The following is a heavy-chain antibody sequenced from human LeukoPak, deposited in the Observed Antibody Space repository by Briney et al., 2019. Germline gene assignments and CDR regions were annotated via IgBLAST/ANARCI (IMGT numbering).Heavy chain of an antibody. J-gene: IGHJ4*02. CDR2: ISYDGNGK. Sequence: PGTSLRLSCAASGFTFSSYAMYWVRQAPGRGLEWVAVISYDGNGKNYADSVKGRFTISRVNSQNTLHLQMNSLRPDDTAVYYCARGGEAWDLLRHFDSRGQGTLVAVSS. V-gene: IGHV3-30-3*01. CDR1: GFTFSSYA. D-gene: IGHD1-26*01. CDR3: ARGGEAWDLLRHFDS.